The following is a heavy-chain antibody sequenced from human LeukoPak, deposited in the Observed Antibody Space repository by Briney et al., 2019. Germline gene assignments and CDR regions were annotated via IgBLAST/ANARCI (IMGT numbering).Heavy chain of an antibody. CDR3: AKDMLSGALGYCSSTSCYLAAFDI. D-gene: IGHD2-2*03. Sequence: PGGSLRLSCAASGFTFDDYAMHWVRQAPGKGLEWVSGISWNSGSIGYADSVKGRFTISRDNAKNSLYLQMNSLRAEDTALYYCAKDMLSGALGYCSSTSCYLAAFDIWGQGTMVTVSS. J-gene: IGHJ3*02. CDR2: ISWNSGSI. CDR1: GFTFDDYA. V-gene: IGHV3-9*01.